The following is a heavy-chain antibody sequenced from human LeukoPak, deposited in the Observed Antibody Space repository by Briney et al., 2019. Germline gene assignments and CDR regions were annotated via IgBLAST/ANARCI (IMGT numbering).Heavy chain of an antibody. CDR1: DGSISSYY. CDR3: ARDKGPYWYFDL. J-gene: IGHJ2*01. V-gene: IGHV4-59*01. CDR2: IYNSGST. Sequence: ETLSLTCIVSDGSISSYYWNWIRQPPGKGLEWIGNIYNSGSTDYNPSLKSRVTISVNLSKKQISLKLSSVTAADTAVYYCARDKGPYWYFDLWGRGTLVTVSS.